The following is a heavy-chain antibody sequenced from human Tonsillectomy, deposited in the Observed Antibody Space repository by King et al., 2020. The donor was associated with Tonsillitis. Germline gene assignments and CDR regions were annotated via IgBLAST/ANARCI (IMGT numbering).Heavy chain of an antibody. V-gene: IGHV3-23*04. D-gene: IGHD3-22*01. J-gene: IGHJ4*02. CDR1: GFTFSSYA. CDR2: ITGSGGST. Sequence: VQLVESGGGLVQPGGSLRLSCAASGFTFSSYAMNWVRQAPGKGLEWVSVITGSGGSTYSADSVKGRFSISRDNSKNTVDLQRNSLRAEDTAVYYCAKAPSGYYYRWDYWGQGTLVTVSS. CDR3: AKAPSGYYYRWDY.